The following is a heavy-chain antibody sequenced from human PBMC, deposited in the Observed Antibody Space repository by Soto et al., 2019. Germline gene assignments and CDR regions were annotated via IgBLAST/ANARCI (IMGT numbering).Heavy chain of an antibody. CDR2: VYHSGST. V-gene: IGHV4-59*02. CDR1: GDSVSSSY. D-gene: IGHD6-13*01. Sequence: SETLSLTCTVTGDSVSSSYWSWIRQPPGKGLECMGYVYHSGSTNYNPSLKSPVTISVDTSKSQISPRLKSVYAADTAVYYCARAETSGIHDFGCWGQGSLVTV. J-gene: IGHJ4*02. CDR3: ARAETSGIHDFGC.